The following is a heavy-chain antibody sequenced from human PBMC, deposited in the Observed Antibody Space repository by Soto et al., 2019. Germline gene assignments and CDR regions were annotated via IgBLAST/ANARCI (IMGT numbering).Heavy chain of an antibody. Sequence: HPGGSLRLSCAASGFTFSSYAMSWVRQAPGKGLEWVSAISGSGGSTYYADSVKGRFTISRDNSKNTLYLQMNSLRAEDTAVYYCAKVLSYYDILTDNWGQGTLVTVSS. CDR1: GFTFSSYA. D-gene: IGHD3-9*01. CDR2: ISGSGGST. V-gene: IGHV3-23*01. CDR3: AKVLSYYDILTDN. J-gene: IGHJ4*02.